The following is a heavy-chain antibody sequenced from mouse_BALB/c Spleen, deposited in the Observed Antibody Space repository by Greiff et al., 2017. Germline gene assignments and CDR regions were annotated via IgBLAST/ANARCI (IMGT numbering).Heavy chain of an antibody. V-gene: IGHV8-12*01. J-gene: IGHJ4*01. CDR2: IYWDDDK. Sequence: QVTLNVSGPGILQPSQTLSLTCSFSGFSLSTSGMGVSWIRQPSGKGLEWLAHIYWDDDKRYNPSLKSRLTISKDTSRNQVFLKITSVDTADTATYYCARVWSPYAMDYWGQGTSVTVSS. D-gene: IGHD2-10*02. CDR1: GFSLSTSGMG. CDR3: ARVWSPYAMDY.